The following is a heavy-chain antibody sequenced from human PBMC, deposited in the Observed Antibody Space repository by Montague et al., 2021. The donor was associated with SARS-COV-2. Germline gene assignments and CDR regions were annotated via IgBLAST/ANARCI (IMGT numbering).Heavy chain of an antibody. D-gene: IGHD3-10*01. CDR1: GFAFSSYL. V-gene: IGHV3-21*06. CDR3: ARGGYYGSGSLLDS. Sequence: SLRLSCAASGFAFSSYLMNWVRQAPGKGLEWVSSISTLDSYIYYADSVQGRFTISRDDAKNSLFPQLNSLRVEDTAVYYCARGGYYGSGSLLDSWGQGTLVTVSS. CDR2: ISTLDSYI. J-gene: IGHJ4*02.